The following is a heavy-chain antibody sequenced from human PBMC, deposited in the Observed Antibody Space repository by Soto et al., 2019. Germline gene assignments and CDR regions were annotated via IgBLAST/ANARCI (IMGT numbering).Heavy chain of an antibody. CDR3: AKVTTPHDAFDI. D-gene: IGHD4-4*01. J-gene: IGHJ3*02. CDR2: ISGSGGST. V-gene: IGHV3-23*01. Sequence: HPGGSLRLSCAASGFTFSSYAMSWVRQAPGKGLEWVSAISGSGGSTYYADSVKGRFTISRDNSKNTLYLQMNSLRAEDTAVYYCAKVTTPHDAFDIWGQGTMVTVSS. CDR1: GFTFSSYA.